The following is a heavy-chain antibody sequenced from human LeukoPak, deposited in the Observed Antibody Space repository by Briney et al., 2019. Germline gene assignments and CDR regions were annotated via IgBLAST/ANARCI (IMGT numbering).Heavy chain of an antibody. D-gene: IGHD3-16*01. CDR1: GGSISSYY. CDR2: IYYSGST. J-gene: IGHJ3*02. V-gene: IGHV4-59*01. CDR3: ARHGRPYAFDI. Sequence: SETLSLTCTVSGGSISSYYWSWIRQPPGKGLEWIGYIYYSGSTNYNPSLKSRVTISVDTSKNQVSLKLRSVTAADTAVYYRARHGRPYAFDIWGQGTMVTVSS.